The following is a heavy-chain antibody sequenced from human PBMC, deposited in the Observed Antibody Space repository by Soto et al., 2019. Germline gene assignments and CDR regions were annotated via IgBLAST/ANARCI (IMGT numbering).Heavy chain of an antibody. Sequence: LEPMSLPCTVCGGRMWSCSYSWGWKRQPPGKGLEWIGSIYYSGSTYYNPSLKSRVTISVDTSKNQFSLKLSSVTAADTAVYYCARHDQVTIFGVVTNAGLPWLYYGMDVWGQGTTVTVSS. CDR1: GGRMWSCSYS. CDR3: ARHDQVTIFGVVTNAGLPWLYYGMDV. CDR2: IYYSGST. D-gene: IGHD3-3*01. J-gene: IGHJ6*02. V-gene: IGHV4-39*01.